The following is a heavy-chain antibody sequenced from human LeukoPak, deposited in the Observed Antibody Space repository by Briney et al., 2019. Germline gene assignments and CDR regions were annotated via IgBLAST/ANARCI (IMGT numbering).Heavy chain of an antibody. CDR3: AKYDSGYSLDS. CDR1: GFTFSSFW. J-gene: IGHJ5*01. D-gene: IGHD3-9*01. Sequence: GGSLRLSCGVSGFTFSSFWMSWVRQPPGKGLEWVAKINQAGSEKCHMDSVKGRFTISRDNPKNSLYLQMNSLRAEDTAVYYCAKYDSGYSLDSWGHGILVTVSS. CDR2: INQAGSEK. V-gene: IGHV3-7*03.